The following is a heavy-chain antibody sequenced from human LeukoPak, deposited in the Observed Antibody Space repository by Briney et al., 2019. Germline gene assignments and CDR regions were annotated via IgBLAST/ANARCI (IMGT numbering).Heavy chain of an antibody. J-gene: IGHJ4*02. D-gene: IGHD1-26*01. CDR3: ARVSDGGSYFGY. Sequence: PGGSLRLSCAASGFTFSSYAMHWVRQAPGKGLEYVSAISSNGGSTYYANSAKGRFTISRDNSKNTLYLQMGSLRAEDMAVYYCARVSDGGSYFGYWGQGTLVTVSS. CDR2: ISSNGGST. CDR1: GFTFSSYA. V-gene: IGHV3-64*01.